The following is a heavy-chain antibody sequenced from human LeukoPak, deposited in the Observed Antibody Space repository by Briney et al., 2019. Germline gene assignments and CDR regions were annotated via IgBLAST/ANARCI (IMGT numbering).Heavy chain of an antibody. CDR3: AKLPASDYVWGSYRHFDY. V-gene: IGHV3-23*01. D-gene: IGHD3-16*02. CDR2: ISGSGGST. J-gene: IGHJ4*02. CDR1: GFTFSSYA. Sequence: GGSLRLSCAASGFTFSSYAMSWVRQAPGKGLEWVSGISGSGGSTYYADSVKGRFTIPRDNSRNTLYLQMNSLRAEDTAIYYCAKLPASDYVWGSYRHFDYWGQGTLVTVSS.